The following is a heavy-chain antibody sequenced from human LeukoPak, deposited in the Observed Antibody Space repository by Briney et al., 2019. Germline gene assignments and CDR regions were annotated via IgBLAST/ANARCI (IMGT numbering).Heavy chain of an antibody. CDR2: ISGSGGST. Sequence: GGSLRLSCAASEFTFSSYAMSWVRQAPGKGLEWVSAISGSGGSTYYADSVKGRFTVSRDNDKNSLLLQMNSLRAEDTALYYCARGYSRAAFDIWGQGTMVTVSS. D-gene: IGHD2-15*01. V-gene: IGHV3-23*01. CDR1: EFTFSSYA. J-gene: IGHJ3*02. CDR3: ARGYSRAAFDI.